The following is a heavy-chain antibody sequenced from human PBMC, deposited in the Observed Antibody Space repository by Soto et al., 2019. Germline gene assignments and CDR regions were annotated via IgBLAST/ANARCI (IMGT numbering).Heavy chain of an antibody. CDR1: GGTFSSYA. CDR2: IIPIFGTA. CDR3: ASPSRGYSYEYYFDY. Sequence: SVKVSCKASGGTFSSYAISWVRQAPGQGLEWMGGIIPIFGTANYAQRFQGRVTITADKSTSTAYMELSSLRSEDTAVYYCASPSRGYSYEYYFDYWGQGTLVTVSS. D-gene: IGHD5-18*01. V-gene: IGHV1-69*06. J-gene: IGHJ4*02.